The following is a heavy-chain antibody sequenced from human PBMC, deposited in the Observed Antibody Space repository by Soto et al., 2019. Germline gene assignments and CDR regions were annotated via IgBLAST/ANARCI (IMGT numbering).Heavy chain of an antibody. D-gene: IGHD1-26*01. CDR2: MSSDGSKI. J-gene: IGHJ4*02. CDR3: AKDEGVGGTLGLFDY. CDR1: GFDFTYYA. Sequence: QVQLVESGGGAVQPGESLRLSCVASGFDFTYYAMHWVRQAPGKGLESVAVMSSDGSKIHHTDTVKGRFTLSRDNSKNTLNLPMNSLRKEDTAVYFCAKDEGVGGTLGLFDYWGQGTLVSVSS. V-gene: IGHV3-30*18.